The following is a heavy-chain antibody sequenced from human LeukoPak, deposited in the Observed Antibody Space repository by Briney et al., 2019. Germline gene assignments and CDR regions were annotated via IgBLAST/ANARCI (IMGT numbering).Heavy chain of an antibody. CDR2: IYYCGDT. CDR3: TRNRGDYCGSTSCDWNEFDP. Sequence: SETLSLTCAVSGGSISSSTYYWGWIRQPPGKGLEWIGTIYYCGDTYYNPSLKSRVAISLDTSKNQFSLRLTSVTAADTAVYYCTRNRGDYCGSTSCDWNEFDPWGQGALVTVSS. CDR1: GGSISSSTYY. J-gene: IGHJ5*02. V-gene: IGHV4-39*07. D-gene: IGHD2-2*01.